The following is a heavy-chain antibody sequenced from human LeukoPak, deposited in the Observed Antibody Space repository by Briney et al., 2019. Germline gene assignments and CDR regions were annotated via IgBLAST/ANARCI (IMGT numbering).Heavy chain of an antibody. D-gene: IGHD1/OR15-1a*01. CDR3: AADEGSANMAVDS. J-gene: IGHJ5*01. CDR2: VSPITGPT. CDR1: VGFLSSQC. V-gene: IGHV1-69*05. Sequence: ASVNVSCKASVGFLSSQCFRWVLQAPGQGLQWVGGVSPITGPTNYAQPFQGRGTMTTDASTSTPFMQLSSLSSAEKATNYCAADEGSANMAVDSWGQGTLLTVSS.